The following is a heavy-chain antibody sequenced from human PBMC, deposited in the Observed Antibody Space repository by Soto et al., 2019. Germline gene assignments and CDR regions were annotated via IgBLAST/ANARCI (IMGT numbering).Heavy chain of an antibody. J-gene: IGHJ3*02. CDR2: ITPYNGKT. Sequence: GASVKVSCKASGYTFITYGVTWVRQAPGQGLEWMGWITPYNGKTHYAQKFQDRVTMTTDTAATTAYMELRSLTSDDSAMYYCARDRDSSGYYYGYRAFDIWGQGTMVTVSS. CDR3: ARDRDSSGYYYGYRAFDI. CDR1: GYTFITYG. D-gene: IGHD3-22*01. V-gene: IGHV1-18*01.